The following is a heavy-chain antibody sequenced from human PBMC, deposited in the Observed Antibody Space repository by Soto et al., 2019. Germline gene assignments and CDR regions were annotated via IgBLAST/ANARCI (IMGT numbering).Heavy chain of an antibody. CDR1: GFSLSSNGVG. J-gene: IGHJ4*02. CDR2: IYWDDDH. V-gene: IGHV2-5*02. Sequence: QITLREPGPALVRPTQTLTLTCTFSGFSLSSNGVGVGWIRQPPGKALEWLALIYWDDDHRYSPSLKTRLTITKDTSKNQVVLTMTKLDPVDTATYYCAREMYYSTYFDSWGQGTLVTVSS. D-gene: IGHD3-10*01. CDR3: AREMYYSTYFDS.